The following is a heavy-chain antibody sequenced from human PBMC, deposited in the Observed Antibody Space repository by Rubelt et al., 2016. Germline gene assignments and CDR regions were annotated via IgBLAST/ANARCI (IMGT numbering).Heavy chain of an antibody. J-gene: IGHJ4*02. Sequence: EVQLVESGGGLVKPGGSLSLSCAASGFTLSSYSMNWVRQAPGKGLEWVSFISPSSSYIYYSDSVKGRFTFSRDDAKNSLYLQMNSLSAEDTAVYYCTSLCGDCGFDYWGQGTLVTVSS. V-gene: IGHV3-21*04. D-gene: IGHD2-21*02. CDR1: GFTLSSYS. CDR2: ISPSSSYI. CDR3: TSLCGDCGFDY.